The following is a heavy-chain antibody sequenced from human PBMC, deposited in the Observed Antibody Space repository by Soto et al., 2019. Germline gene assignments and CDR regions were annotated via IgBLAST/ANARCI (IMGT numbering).Heavy chain of an antibody. Sequence: EVQLVESGGGLVQPGGSLRLSCVASGFTFSSDWMNWVRQAPGKGLEWVANIKQDGSEKYYVDSVKGRFTISRDNAKNSLYRQMNSLRAEDTAVYYCARSWGMDVWGQGTTVTVSS. CDR3: ARSWGMDV. CDR1: GFTFSSDW. CDR2: IKQDGSEK. J-gene: IGHJ6*02. V-gene: IGHV3-7*04.